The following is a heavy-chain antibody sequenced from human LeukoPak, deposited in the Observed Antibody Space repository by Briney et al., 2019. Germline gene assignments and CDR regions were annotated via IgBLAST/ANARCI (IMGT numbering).Heavy chain of an antibody. CDR2: INWNGGST. J-gene: IGHJ4*02. V-gene: IGHV3-20*03. Sequence: PGGSLRLSYVASRFSFDDYGMSWVRQVPGKGLEWVSGINWNGGSTGYADSVKGRFTISRDNAKNSLYLQMNSLRAEDTALYYCARDSGYTTSPGYWGQGTLVTVSS. D-gene: IGHD3-16*02. CDR1: RFSFDDYG. CDR3: ARDSGYTTSPGY.